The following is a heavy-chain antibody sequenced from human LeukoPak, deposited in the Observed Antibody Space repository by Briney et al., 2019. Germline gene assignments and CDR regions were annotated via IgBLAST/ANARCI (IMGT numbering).Heavy chain of an antibody. CDR1: GFTFSSYS. CDR2: ISSSSSYI. CDR3: ARDQGHYYDSSARFDY. V-gene: IGHV3-21*01. J-gene: IGHJ4*02. Sequence: GGSLRLSCAASGFTFSSYSMNWVRQAPGKGLEWVSPISSSSSYIYYADSVKGRFTISRDNAKNSLYLQMNSLRAEDTAVYYCARDQGHYYDSSARFDYWGQGTLVTVSS. D-gene: IGHD3-22*01.